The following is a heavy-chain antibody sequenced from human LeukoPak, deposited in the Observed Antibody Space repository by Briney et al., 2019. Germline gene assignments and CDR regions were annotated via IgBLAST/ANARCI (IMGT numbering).Heavy chain of an antibody. D-gene: IGHD3-22*01. CDR1: GGSISSSSYY. CDR2: IYYSGST. CDR3: ARHDSSGYYYVRAYFDY. J-gene: IGHJ4*02. Sequence: SETLSLTCTVSGGSISSSSYYWGWIRQPPGKGLDWIGNIYYSGSTYYNPSLKSRVTISVDTSKNQFSLKLSSVTAADTAVYYCARHDSSGYYYVRAYFDYWGQGTLVTVSS. V-gene: IGHV4-39*01.